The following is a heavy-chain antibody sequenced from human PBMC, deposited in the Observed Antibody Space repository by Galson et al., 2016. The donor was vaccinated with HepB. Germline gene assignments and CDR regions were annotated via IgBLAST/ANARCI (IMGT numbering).Heavy chain of an antibody. Sequence: LSLTCTVSGGSISSYFWNWIRQPPGKGLEWIGYVYNSGSTNYNPSLKSRVPIPVDTSKNQFSLKLSSVTAADTAMYYCASELSSGWVNWNLDLWSRGTLVTVSS. CDR1: GGSISSYF. J-gene: IGHJ2*01. V-gene: IGHV4-59*01. CDR2: VYNSGST. D-gene: IGHD6-19*01. CDR3: ASELSSGWVNWNLDL.